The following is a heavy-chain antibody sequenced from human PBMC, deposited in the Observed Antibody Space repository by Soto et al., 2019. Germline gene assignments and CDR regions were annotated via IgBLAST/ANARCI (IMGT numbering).Heavy chain of an antibody. CDR2: IIPIFGTA. V-gene: IGHV1-69*13. Sequence: GASVQVSCKASGGTFSSYAISWVRQAPGQGLEWMGGIIPIFGTANYAQKFQGRVTITADESTSTAYMELSSLRSEDTAVYYCAKERATTTAFDDWGQGALVTVSS. CDR1: GGTFSSYA. D-gene: IGHD4-17*01. J-gene: IGHJ1*01. CDR3: AKERATTTAFDD.